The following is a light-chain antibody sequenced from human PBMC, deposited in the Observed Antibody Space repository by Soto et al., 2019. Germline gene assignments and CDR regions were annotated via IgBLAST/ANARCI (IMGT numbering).Light chain of an antibody. V-gene: IGLV2-14*03. J-gene: IGLJ2*01. CDR3: TSWTTSTTMI. CDR1: SSDIGAYNF. CDR2: DVN. Sequence: QSVLTQPASGSPGQSLTISCTGTSSDIGAYNFVSWYQQHTGKAPKLMLYDVNIRPSGVSNRFSGSKSGNTASLTISWPQDEDEADYYCTSWTTSTTMIFGGGTKVTVL.